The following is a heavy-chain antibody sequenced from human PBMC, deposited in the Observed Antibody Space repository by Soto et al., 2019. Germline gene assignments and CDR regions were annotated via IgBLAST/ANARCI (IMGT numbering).Heavy chain of an antibody. Sequence: GGSLRLSCAASGFTVSTKYMSWVRQAPGKGLEWVSVIYSGGSTFYADSVRGRFTISRDNSKKTVNLQMNSLRAEETAVYYCARDPWAADYCGQGNLVTVSS. CDR3: ARDPWAADY. CDR2: IYSGGST. V-gene: IGHV3-66*01. J-gene: IGHJ4*02. D-gene: IGHD3-16*01. CDR1: GFTVSTKY.